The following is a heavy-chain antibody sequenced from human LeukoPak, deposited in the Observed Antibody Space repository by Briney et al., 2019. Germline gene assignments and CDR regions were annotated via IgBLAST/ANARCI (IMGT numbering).Heavy chain of an antibody. Sequence: PSETLSLTCRVSGASVSNYYWSWIRQSPGKGLEWIGFFHYSGSTDYNPSLNSRVTTSIDTSMNQLSLTLVSVTAADTAVYFCARHHDGGPKLRLDFWGLGVLVTVSS. CDR1: GASVSNYY. D-gene: IGHD2-15*01. J-gene: IGHJ4*02. CDR2: FHYSGST. CDR3: ARHHDGGPKLRLDF. V-gene: IGHV4-59*08.